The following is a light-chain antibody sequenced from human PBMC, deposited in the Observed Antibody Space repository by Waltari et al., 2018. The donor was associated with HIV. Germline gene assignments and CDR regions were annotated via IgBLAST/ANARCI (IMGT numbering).Light chain of an antibody. Sequence: DVQLSQIPATVSASVGDPVTIVFRANETVKDWLAWYRHKVGTAPKLLIFQASSRESDVPSRFSGTGSGTEFTLTIASVQPDDVASYYCQQYNSYPLTFGGGTKVEI. CDR1: ETVKDW. CDR2: QAS. V-gene: IGKV1-5*03. CDR3: QQYNSYPLT. J-gene: IGKJ4*01.